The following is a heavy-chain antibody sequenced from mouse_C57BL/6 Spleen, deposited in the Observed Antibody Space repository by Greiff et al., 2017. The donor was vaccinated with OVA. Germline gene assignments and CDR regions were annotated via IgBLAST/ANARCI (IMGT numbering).Heavy chain of an antibody. Sequence: VQLQQSGPELVKPGASVKISCKASGYAFSSSWMNWVKQRPGKGLEWIGRIYPGDGDTNYNGKFKGKATLTADKSSSTAYMQLSSLTSEDSAVYFCANTTVEGPYWYFDVWGTGTTVTVSS. D-gene: IGHD1-1*01. CDR1: GYAFSSSW. J-gene: IGHJ1*03. V-gene: IGHV1-82*01. CDR3: ANTTVEGPYWYFDV. CDR2: IYPGDGDT.